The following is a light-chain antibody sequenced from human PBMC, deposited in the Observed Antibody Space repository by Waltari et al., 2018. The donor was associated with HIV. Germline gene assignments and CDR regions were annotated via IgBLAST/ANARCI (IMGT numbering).Light chain of an antibody. Sequence: SYVLTQTPSVSVAQGQPATLTCGGKKIGCKSMHWYQPTPGQAPVRVVYNDKDRPSGIPERLSGSKSGNTATLTISGVEAGDEADYYCYVWDSSSGHVVFGGGTKLTVL. CDR3: YVWDSSSGHVV. CDR1: KIGCKS. J-gene: IGLJ3*02. V-gene: IGLV3-21*02. CDR2: NDK.